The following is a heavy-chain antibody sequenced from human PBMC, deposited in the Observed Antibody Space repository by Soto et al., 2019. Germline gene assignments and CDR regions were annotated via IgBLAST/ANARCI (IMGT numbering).Heavy chain of an antibody. CDR2: ISAHNGNT. D-gene: IGHD1-1*01. V-gene: IGHV1-18*01. CDR3: ARGRYGDH. CDR1: GYAFTTYG. J-gene: IGHJ4*01. Sequence: QVHLVQSGAEVKKPGASVKVSCKGSGYAFTTYGITWVRQAPGQGLEWMGWISAHNGNTNSAQKLQGRVTVTRDTSTSTAYMELRSLRSDDTAVYYCARGRYGDHWGHVALVTVSS.